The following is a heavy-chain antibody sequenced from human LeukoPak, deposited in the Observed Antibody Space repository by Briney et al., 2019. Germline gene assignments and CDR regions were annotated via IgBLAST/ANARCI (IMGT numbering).Heavy chain of an antibody. CDR2: INPNSGNT. CDR3: ARGVALLWFGELLSIQGSVIDFDY. J-gene: IGHJ4*02. Sequence: GASVKVSCKASGYTFTGYYMHWVRQAPGQGLEWMGWINPNSGNTGYAQKFQGRVTITRNTSISTAYMELSSLRSEDTAVYYCARGVALLWFGELLSIQGSVIDFDYWGQGTLVTVSS. CDR1: GYTFTGYY. D-gene: IGHD3-10*01. V-gene: IGHV1-8*03.